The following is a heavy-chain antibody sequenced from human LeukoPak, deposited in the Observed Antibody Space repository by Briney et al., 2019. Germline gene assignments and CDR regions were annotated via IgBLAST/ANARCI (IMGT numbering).Heavy chain of an antibody. Sequence: PSETLPLTCTVSGGSISSYYWSWIRQPAGKGLEWIGRTHISGSTNYNPSLKSRVTMSVDTSKNQFSLKLSSVTAADTAVYYCARNMLYSSGWSLDYWGQGILVTASS. J-gene: IGHJ4*02. D-gene: IGHD6-19*01. CDR2: THISGST. V-gene: IGHV4-4*07. CDR3: ARNMLYSSGWSLDY. CDR1: GGSISSYY.